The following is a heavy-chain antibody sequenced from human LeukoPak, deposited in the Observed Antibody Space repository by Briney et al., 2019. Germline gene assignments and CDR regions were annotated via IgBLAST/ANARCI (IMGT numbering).Heavy chain of an antibody. J-gene: IGHJ6*03. D-gene: IGHD2-15*01. CDR2: IRYDGSNK. V-gene: IGHV3-30*02. CDR3: AKDNNCSGGSCQLDYYYYYMDV. CDR1: GFTFSSYG. Sequence: GGSLRLSCAASGFTFSSYGMHWVRQAPGKGLEWVAFIRYDGSNKYYADSVKGRFTISRDNSKNTLYLQMNSLRAEDTAVYYCAKDNNCSGGSCQLDYYYYYMDVWGKGTTVIIFS.